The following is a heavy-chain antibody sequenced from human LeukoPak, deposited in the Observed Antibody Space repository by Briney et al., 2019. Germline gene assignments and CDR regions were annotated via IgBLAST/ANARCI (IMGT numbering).Heavy chain of an antibody. Sequence: GGSLRLSCAASGFTFSSYEMNWVRQAPGKGLEWVSYISSSGSIIYYADSVKGRFTISRDSAKNSLYLQMNSLRAEDTAVYYCARGAYYYDSSGYYGAFDIWGQGTTVTVSS. D-gene: IGHD3-22*01. CDR3: ARGAYYYDSSGYYGAFDI. CDR2: ISSSGSII. CDR1: GFTFSSYE. V-gene: IGHV3-48*03. J-gene: IGHJ3*02.